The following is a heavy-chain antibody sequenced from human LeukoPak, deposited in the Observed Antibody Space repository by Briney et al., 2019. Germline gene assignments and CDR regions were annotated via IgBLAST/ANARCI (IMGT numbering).Heavy chain of an antibody. J-gene: IGHJ6*02. D-gene: IGHD3-22*01. Sequence: ASVKVSCKTSGYTFTSYYMHWVRQAPGQGLEWMGIINPMGGSTSNAQKFQGRVTMTRNTSISTAYMELSSLRSEDTAVYYCARSRYYYDSSGYYIRYYYYGMDVWGQGTTVTVSS. V-gene: IGHV1-46*01. CDR1: GYTFTSYY. CDR2: INPMGGST. CDR3: ARSRYYYDSSGYYIRYYYYGMDV.